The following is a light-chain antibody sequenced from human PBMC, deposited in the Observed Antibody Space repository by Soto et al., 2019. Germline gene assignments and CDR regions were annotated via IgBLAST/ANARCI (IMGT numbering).Light chain of an antibody. CDR1: ESVSSSY. CDR2: GAS. J-gene: IGKJ1*01. V-gene: IGKV3-20*01. Sequence: EIVLTQSPGTLSLSPGERATLSCRASESVSSSYLAWHQQKPGQAPRLLIYGASSRATGIPDRFSGSGSGTDFTLTIRRLEPEDFAVYYCQQYDSSPWTFGQGTTVEIK. CDR3: QQYDSSPWT.